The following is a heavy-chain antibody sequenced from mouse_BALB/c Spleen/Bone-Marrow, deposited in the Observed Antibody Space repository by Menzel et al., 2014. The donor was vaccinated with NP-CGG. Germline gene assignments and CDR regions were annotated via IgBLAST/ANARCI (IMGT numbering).Heavy chain of an antibody. CDR2: IWGGGGT. J-gene: IGHJ4*01. D-gene: IGHD2-3*01. CDR3: ARKDGGYYVMDY. CDR1: GFSLSRYN. Sequence: QVQLQQSGPGLVAPSQNLSITCTVSGFSLSRYNIHWIRQPPGKGLEWLGMIWGGGGTDHNSALKSRLRISKDKSKSQIFLKINSLQIDDTAMYYCARKDGGYYVMDYWGQGTSVTVSS. V-gene: IGHV2-6-4*01.